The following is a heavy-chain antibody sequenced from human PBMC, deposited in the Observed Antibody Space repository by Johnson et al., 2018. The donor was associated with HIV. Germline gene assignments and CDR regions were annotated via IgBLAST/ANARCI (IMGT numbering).Heavy chain of an antibody. Sequence: MQLVASGGGLVKPGGSLKLSCEASGFTFSNVWMHWVRQAPGRGLEWVGRIKSKTDGGTTDYTAPVKGRFTISRDNAKNTLYLQMNSLRAEDTAVYYCARGALGDWVDAFDIWGQGTMVNVSS. V-gene: IGHV3-15*01. CDR1: GFTFSNVW. CDR2: IKSKTDGGTT. J-gene: IGHJ3*02. CDR3: ARGALGDWVDAFDI. D-gene: IGHD3-16*01.